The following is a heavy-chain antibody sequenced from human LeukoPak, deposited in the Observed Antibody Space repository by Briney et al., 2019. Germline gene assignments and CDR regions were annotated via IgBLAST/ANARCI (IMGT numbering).Heavy chain of an antibody. V-gene: IGHV4-4*02. CDR2: IYHSGGT. CDR3: ARKEAAAAYEYFQY. D-gene: IGHD6-25*01. Sequence: AGSLRLSCAASGFTFSSSAMSWVRQAPGQGMEWIGEIYHSGGTNYNPSLKSRVSMSVDKSRNQFSLKVTSVTAADTAVYYCARKEAAAAYEYFQYWGQGTLVAVSS. CDR1: GFTFSSSAM. J-gene: IGHJ1*01.